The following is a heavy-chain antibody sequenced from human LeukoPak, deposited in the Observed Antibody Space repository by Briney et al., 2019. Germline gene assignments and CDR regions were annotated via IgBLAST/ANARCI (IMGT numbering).Heavy chain of an antibody. J-gene: IGHJ4*02. CDR2: INPSGGST. D-gene: IGHD2-2*01. CDR1: GYTFTSYY. Sequence: ASVKVSCKASGYTFTSYYMHWVRQAPGQGLEWMGIINPSGGSTSYAQKFQGRVTMTRDTSISTAYMELSRLRSDDTAVYYCARVGKGSVPAAHFDYWGQGTLVTVSS. V-gene: IGHV1-46*01. CDR3: ARVGKGSVPAAHFDY.